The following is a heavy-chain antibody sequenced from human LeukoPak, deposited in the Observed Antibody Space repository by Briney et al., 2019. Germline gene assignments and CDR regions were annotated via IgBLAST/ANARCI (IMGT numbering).Heavy chain of an antibody. D-gene: IGHD3-3*01. V-gene: IGHV4-4*07. CDR1: GGSISSYY. J-gene: IGHJ4*02. CDR3: ARDLPLRFLEWFLDY. CDR2: IYTSGST. Sequence: SETLSLTCTVSGGSISSYYWSWIRQPAGKGMEWIGRIYTSGSTNYNPSLKSRVTMSVDTSKNQFSLKLSSVTAADTAVYYCARDLPLRFLEWFLDYWGQGTLVTVSS.